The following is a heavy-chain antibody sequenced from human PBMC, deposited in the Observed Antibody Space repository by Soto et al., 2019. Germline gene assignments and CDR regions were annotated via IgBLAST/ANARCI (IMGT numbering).Heavy chain of an antibody. Sequence: AGALRLSCASSPFIFSAYTMAFVRPAPGKGLEWVSSISSSSSNIEYADSAKGRFSVSRDNANNSLFLQINSLRAEDTAIYYCAKPLSPFSSSYIDYWAQGTLVTVSS. CDR3: AKPLSPFSSSYIDY. V-gene: IGHV3-21*04. D-gene: IGHD3-22*01. J-gene: IGHJ4*02. CDR1: PFIFSAYT. CDR2: ISSSSSNI.